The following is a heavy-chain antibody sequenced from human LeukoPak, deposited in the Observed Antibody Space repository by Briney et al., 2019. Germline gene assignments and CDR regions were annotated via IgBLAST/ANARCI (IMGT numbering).Heavy chain of an antibody. Sequence: SETLSLTCPVSGGSISSTIYYWGWIRQPPGKGLEWIGSISYSGSSYYNPSLKSRVSISVDTSKNQFSLKLNSVTAADTAVYFCASHRGQWELPRYYFDYWGQGALVTVSS. CDR1: GGSISSTIYY. J-gene: IGHJ4*02. CDR2: ISYSGSS. CDR3: ASHRGQWELPRYYFDY. V-gene: IGHV4-39*01. D-gene: IGHD1-26*01.